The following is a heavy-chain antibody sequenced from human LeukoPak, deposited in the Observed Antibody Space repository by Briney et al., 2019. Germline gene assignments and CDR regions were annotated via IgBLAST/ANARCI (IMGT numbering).Heavy chain of an antibody. CDR3: ARDKDASDI. J-gene: IGHJ3*02. CDR1: GFIFSSYG. CDR2: IWSDGSNK. Sequence: PGRSLRLTCAASGFIFSSYGMHWVRQAPGKGLEWVALIWSDGSNKYYADSVKGQFTISRDNSKKTVYLQMNNLRAEDTAVYYCARDKDASDIWGQGTMVTVSS. V-gene: IGHV3-33*01.